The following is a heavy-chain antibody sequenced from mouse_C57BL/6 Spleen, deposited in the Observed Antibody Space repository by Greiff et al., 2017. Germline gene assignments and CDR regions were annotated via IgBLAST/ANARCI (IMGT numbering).Heavy chain of an antibody. Sequence: EVNLVESEGGLVQPGSSMKLSCTASGFTFSDYYMAWVRQVPEKGLEWVANINYDGSSTYYLDSLKSRFIISRDNAKNILYLQMSSLKSEDTATYYCARDGGLLYYFDYWGQGTTLTVSS. CDR1: GFTFSDYY. CDR3: ARDGGLLYYFDY. J-gene: IGHJ2*01. CDR2: INYDGSST. V-gene: IGHV5-16*01. D-gene: IGHD2-3*01.